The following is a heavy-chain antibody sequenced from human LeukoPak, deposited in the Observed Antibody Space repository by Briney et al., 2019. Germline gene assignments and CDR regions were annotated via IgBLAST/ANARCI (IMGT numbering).Heavy chain of an antibody. V-gene: IGHV4-34*01. D-gene: IGHD3-22*01. CDR3: ARARSDSSGYYFDY. Sequence: SETLSLTCAVYGGSFSGYYWSWIRQPPGKGLGWIGEINHSGSTNYSPSLKSRVTISVDTSKNQFSLKLSSVTAADTAVYYCARARSDSSGYYFDYWGQGTLVTVSS. CDR2: INHSGST. CDR1: GGSFSGYY. J-gene: IGHJ4*02.